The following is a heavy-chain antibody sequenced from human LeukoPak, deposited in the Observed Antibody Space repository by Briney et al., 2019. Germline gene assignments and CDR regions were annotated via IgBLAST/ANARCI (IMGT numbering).Heavy chain of an antibody. CDR3: ARLRSNYYQSTGYFDN. D-gene: IGHD3-22*01. CDR1: GGSISSSSYY. Sequence: PSETLSLTCVVSGGSISSSSYYWAWIRQPPGKGLERLGSIYHSGSTYYSPSLKSRLTMSVDTSKNQFSLKLSSLTAADTAVYYCARLRSNYYQSTGYFDNWGQGTLVTVSS. CDR2: IYHSGST. J-gene: IGHJ4*02. V-gene: IGHV4-39*01.